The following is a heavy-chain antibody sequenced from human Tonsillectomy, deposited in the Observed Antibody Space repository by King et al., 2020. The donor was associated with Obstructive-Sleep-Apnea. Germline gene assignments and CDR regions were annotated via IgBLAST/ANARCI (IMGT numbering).Heavy chain of an antibody. CDR3: ARGGGRMLDY. Sequence: VQLVESGGGLVQPGGSLRLSCAASGFTFSSYWMNWVRQPPGKGLEWVANIKQDGSEKYYVDSVKGRFTTSRDNAKNSLYLQMNSLRAEDTAVHYCARGGGRMLDYWGQGTLVTVSS. V-gene: IGHV3-7*01. D-gene: IGHD2-8*01. CDR2: IKQDGSEK. J-gene: IGHJ4*02. CDR1: GFTFSSYW.